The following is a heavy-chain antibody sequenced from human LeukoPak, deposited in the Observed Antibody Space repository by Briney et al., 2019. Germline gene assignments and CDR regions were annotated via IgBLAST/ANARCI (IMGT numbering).Heavy chain of an antibody. J-gene: IGHJ4*02. D-gene: IGHD2-2*01. CDR2: IYPGDSDT. CDR1: GYSFNTYW. Sequence: GESLKISCEGSGYSFNTYWIGWVRQMPGKGLEWMGIIYPGDSDTRYSPSFQGQVTFSADISISTAFLQWSSLKASDTAIYFCARLADTTCWGQGTLVTVSS. V-gene: IGHV5-51*01. CDR3: ARLADTTC.